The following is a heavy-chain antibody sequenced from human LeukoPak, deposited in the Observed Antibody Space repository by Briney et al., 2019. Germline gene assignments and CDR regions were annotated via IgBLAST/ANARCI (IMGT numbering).Heavy chain of an antibody. V-gene: IGHV3-23*01. Sequence: GGTLRLSCAASGFTFSSYGMSWVRQAPGKGLEWVSAISGSGGSTYYADSVKGRFTISRDNSKNTLYLQMNSLRAEDTAVYYCAKARGEYSYGIISYFDYWGQGTLVTVSS. CDR1: GFTFSSYG. J-gene: IGHJ4*02. CDR3: AKARGEYSYGIISYFDY. D-gene: IGHD5-18*01. CDR2: ISGSGGST.